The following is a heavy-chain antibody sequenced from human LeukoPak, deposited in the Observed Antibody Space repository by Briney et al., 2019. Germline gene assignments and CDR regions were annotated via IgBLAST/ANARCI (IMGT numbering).Heavy chain of an antibody. CDR1: GGSISSYY. D-gene: IGHD2-2*01. CDR3: ARVLCSSTSCYDAFDI. V-gene: IGHV4-59*01. J-gene: IGHJ3*02. Sequence: PSETLSLTCTVSGGSISSYYWSWIRQPPGKGLEWIGYIYYSGSTNYNPSLKSRATISVDTSKNQFSLKLSSVTAADTAVYYCARVLCSSTSCYDAFDIWGQGTMVTVSS. CDR2: IYYSGST.